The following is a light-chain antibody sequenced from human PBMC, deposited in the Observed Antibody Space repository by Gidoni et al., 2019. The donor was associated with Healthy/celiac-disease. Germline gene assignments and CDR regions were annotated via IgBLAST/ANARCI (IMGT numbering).Light chain of an antibody. CDR3: QQRSNLPPT. CDR2: DAS. CDR1: QSVSSY. J-gene: IGKJ5*01. V-gene: IGKV3-11*01. Sequence: EIVLTQSQATLSLSPGESATLSCRARQSVSSYLAWYQQKPGQAPRLLIYDASNRANGIPARFSGSGSGTNCTLTISSLEPEDFAVYYWQQRSNLPPTFGQGTRLEIK.